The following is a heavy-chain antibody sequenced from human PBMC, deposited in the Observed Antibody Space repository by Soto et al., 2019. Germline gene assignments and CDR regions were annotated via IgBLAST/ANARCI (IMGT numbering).Heavy chain of an antibody. V-gene: IGHV5-51*01. CDR3: ARHGMQGSYYHGMDV. CDR1: EYSFTNYW. CDR2: IYPADSDT. D-gene: IGHD1-1*01. J-gene: IGHJ6*02. Sequence: PGESLKISCKGSEYSFTNYWIGWVRQMPGKGLEWMGIIYPADSDTRYYPSFQGQVTISADESISTAYLQWSSLKASDTAMYYCARHGMQGSYYHGMDVWGQGTTVTVSS.